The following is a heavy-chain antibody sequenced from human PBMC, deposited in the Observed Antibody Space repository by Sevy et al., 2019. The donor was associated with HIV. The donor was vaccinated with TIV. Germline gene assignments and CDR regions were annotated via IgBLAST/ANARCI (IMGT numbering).Heavy chain of an antibody. J-gene: IGHJ4*02. Sequence: GGSLRLSCEVSGFTVSSKYMSWVRQAPGKGLEWVSVLQSGGSTHYADSVRGRFTISRDNSKNTLYLQMDGLRAEDTAIYYCTRSPTSGYVVTFDHWGQGALVTVSS. CDR2: LQSGGST. CDR3: TRSPTSGYVVTFDH. D-gene: IGHD2-2*01. CDR1: GFTVSSKY. V-gene: IGHV3-53*01.